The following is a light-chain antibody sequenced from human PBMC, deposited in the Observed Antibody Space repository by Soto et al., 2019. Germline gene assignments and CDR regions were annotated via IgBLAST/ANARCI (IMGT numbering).Light chain of an antibody. J-gene: IGKJ1*01. Sequence: EIVLTQSPGTLSLSPGERATLSCRASQSVSSSYLAWYQQKPGQAPRLLIYGASSRATGIPDRFSGSGSGTDFTLTISSLEPEHFAVYYCQQYGSSRTFGQGTKVEIK. CDR1: QSVSSSY. CDR2: GAS. CDR3: QQYGSSRT. V-gene: IGKV3-20*01.